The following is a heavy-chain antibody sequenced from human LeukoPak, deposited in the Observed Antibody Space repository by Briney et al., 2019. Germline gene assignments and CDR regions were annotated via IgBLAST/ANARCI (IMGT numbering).Heavy chain of an antibody. J-gene: IGHJ4*02. CDR1: GGSISSSSYY. Sequence: SETLSFTCTVSGGSISSSSYYWGWIRQPPGKGLEWIGSIYYSGSTYYNPSLKSRVTISVDTSKNQFSLKLSSVTAADTAVYYCAREGYYDSSLDYWGQGTLVTVSS. CDR2: IYYSGST. D-gene: IGHD3-22*01. CDR3: AREGYYDSSLDY. V-gene: IGHV4-39*07.